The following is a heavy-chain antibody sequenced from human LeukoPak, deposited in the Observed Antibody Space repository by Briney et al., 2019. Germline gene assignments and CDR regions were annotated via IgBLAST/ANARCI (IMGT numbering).Heavy chain of an antibody. CDR1: GGTFSSYA. J-gene: IGHJ6*03. V-gene: IGHV1-69*05. CDR2: IIPIFGTA. CDR3: ARDLDWRWLPDAYYYYYMDL. D-gene: IGHD5-24*01. Sequence: GASVKVSCKASGGTFSSYAISWVRQAPGQGLEWMGGIIPIFGTANYAQKFQGRVTITTDESTSTAYMELSSLRSEDTALYYCARDLDWRWLPDAYYYYYMDLWGKGTTVTVSS.